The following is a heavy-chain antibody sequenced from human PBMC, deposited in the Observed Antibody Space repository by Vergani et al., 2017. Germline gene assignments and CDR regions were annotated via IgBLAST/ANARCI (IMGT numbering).Heavy chain of an antibody. CDR1: GFTFDDYA. CDR2: ISRNSGSI. Sequence: EVQLVESGGGLVQPGRSLRLSCAASGFTFDDYAMHWVRQAPGKGLEWVSGISRNSGSIGYADSVKGRFTISRDNAKNSLYLQMNSLRAEDTALYYCAKVSGVSSGGSWVGDAFDIWGQGTMVTVSS. CDR3: AKVSGVSSGGSWVGDAFDI. V-gene: IGHV3-9*01. J-gene: IGHJ3*02. D-gene: IGHD2-15*01.